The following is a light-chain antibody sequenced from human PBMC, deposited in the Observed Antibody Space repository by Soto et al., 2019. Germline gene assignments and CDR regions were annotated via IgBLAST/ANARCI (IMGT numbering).Light chain of an antibody. Sequence: QSALTQPASVSGSPGQSITISCTGTRNDIGGYNYVSWYQQHAGQVPRLLIYEVDNRPSGVPSRFSGSKSGNTAFLTISGLQAEDEADYYCCSYTGDTNVFFGGGTKVTVL. CDR2: EVD. CDR1: RNDIGGYNY. CDR3: CSYTGDTNVF. J-gene: IGLJ2*01. V-gene: IGLV2-14*01.